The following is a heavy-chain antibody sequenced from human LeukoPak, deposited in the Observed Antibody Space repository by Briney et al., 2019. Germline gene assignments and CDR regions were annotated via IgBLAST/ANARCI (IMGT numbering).Heavy chain of an antibody. CDR1: GFTFSGSS. CDR2: TRSEPNSYAT. J-gene: IGHJ6*02. Sequence: GGSLRLSCAASGFTFSGSSMHWVRQASGKGLEWVGRTRSEPNSYATAYAASVNGRFTISRDDSKNTAYLQMNSLKTEDTAVYYCTSATSNYSSSWYYYHGMDVWGQGTTVTVSS. V-gene: IGHV3-73*01. D-gene: IGHD6-13*01. CDR3: TSATSNYSSSWYYYHGMDV.